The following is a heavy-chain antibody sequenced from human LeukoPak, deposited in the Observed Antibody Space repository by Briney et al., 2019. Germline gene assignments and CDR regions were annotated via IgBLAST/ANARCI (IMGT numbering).Heavy chain of an antibody. CDR2: INHSGST. J-gene: IGHJ5*02. Sequence: SETLSLTRAVYGGSFSGYYWSWIRQPPGKGLEWIGEINHSGSTNYNPSLKSRVTISVDTSKNQFSLKLSSVTAADTAVYYCARLVPAASGDWFDPWGRGTLVTVSS. CDR3: ARLVPAASGDWFDP. V-gene: IGHV4-34*01. D-gene: IGHD2-2*01. CDR1: GGSFSGYY.